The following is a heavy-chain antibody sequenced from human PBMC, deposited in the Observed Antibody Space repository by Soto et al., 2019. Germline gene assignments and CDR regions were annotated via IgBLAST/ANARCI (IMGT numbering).Heavy chain of an antibody. Sequence: QVQLVQSGAEVKKPGSSVKVSCKASGGTFSSYTISWVRQAPGQGLEWMGRIIPILGIANYAQKFQGRVTITADKSTSTAYMELSSLRSEDTAVYYCARDLEELPLQPIDWFDPWGQGTLVTVSS. J-gene: IGHJ5*02. CDR2: IIPILGIA. CDR1: GGTFSSYT. D-gene: IGHD1-26*01. CDR3: ARDLEELPLQPIDWFDP. V-gene: IGHV1-69*08.